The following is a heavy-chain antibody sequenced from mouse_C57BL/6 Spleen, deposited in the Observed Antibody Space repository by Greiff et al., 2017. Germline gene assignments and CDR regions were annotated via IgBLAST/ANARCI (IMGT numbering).Heavy chain of an antibody. J-gene: IGHJ4*01. V-gene: IGHV2-2*01. Sequence: QVQLQQSGPGLVQPSQSLSITCTASGFSLTSYGVHWVRQSPGKGLEWLGVIWSGGNTDYNAAFISRLSISKDNSKSQVFFKMNSLQADDTAIYYCARNGYYAMDYWGQGTSVTVSS. CDR3: ARNGYYAMDY. CDR1: GFSLTSYG. CDR2: IWSGGNT.